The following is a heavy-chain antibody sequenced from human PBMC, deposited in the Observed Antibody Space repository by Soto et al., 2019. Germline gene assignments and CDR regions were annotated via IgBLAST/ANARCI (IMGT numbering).Heavy chain of an antibody. D-gene: IGHD2-21*02. Sequence: QVQLQESGPGLVKPSETLSLTCTVSGDSISSYYWSWIRQPPGRGLEWIGYIYYSGSTNYSPSLKSRVTMSVDTSKIQFSLKLSSVTAADTAVYYCARDVTAFDIWGQGTMVTVSS. V-gene: IGHV4-59*12. CDR2: IYYSGST. CDR1: GDSISSYY. CDR3: ARDVTAFDI. J-gene: IGHJ3*02.